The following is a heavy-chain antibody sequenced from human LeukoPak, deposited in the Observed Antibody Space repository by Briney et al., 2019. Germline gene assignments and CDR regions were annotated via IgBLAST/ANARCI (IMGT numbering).Heavy chain of an antibody. CDR1: GFTFSSYW. Sequence: PGGSLRLSCAASGFTFSSYWMSWVRQAPGKGLEWVANIKQDGSEKYYVDSVKGRFTISRDNAKNSLYLQMNSLRAEDTAVYYCARTVSPRNTLRFFDHYYYYYYMDVWGKGTTVTVSS. CDR2: IKQDGSEK. V-gene: IGHV3-7*01. J-gene: IGHJ6*03. CDR3: ARTVSPRNTLRFFDHYYYYYYMDV. D-gene: IGHD3-9*01.